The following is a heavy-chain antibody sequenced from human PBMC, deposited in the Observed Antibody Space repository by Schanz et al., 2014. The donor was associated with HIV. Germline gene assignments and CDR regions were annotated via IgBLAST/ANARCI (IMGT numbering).Heavy chain of an antibody. Sequence: EVQLLESGGGLVRPGGSLRLSCAASGFTFSRYAISWVRQAPGKGPEWVSGISGSGASAFYVDSVKGRFTISRDNSKNTLYLQMNSLRPEDTAVYYCAKDKSRHTYSSSSRFDPWGQGTLVTVSS. V-gene: IGHV3-23*01. J-gene: IGHJ5*02. CDR3: AKDKSRHTYSSSSRFDP. CDR1: GFTFSRYA. D-gene: IGHD6-13*01. CDR2: ISGSGASA.